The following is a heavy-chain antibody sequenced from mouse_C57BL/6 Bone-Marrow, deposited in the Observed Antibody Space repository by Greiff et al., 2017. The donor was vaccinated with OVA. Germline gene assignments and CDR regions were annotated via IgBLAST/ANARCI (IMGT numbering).Heavy chain of an antibody. J-gene: IGHJ4*01. Sequence: QVQLQQSGAELARPGASVKLSCKASGYTFTSYGISWVKQRTGQGLEWIGEIYPRSGNTYYNEKFKGKATLTADKSSSTAYMELRSLTSEDSAVYFCARDYGSSYVGYYYAKDDWGQGTSVTVSS. D-gene: IGHD1-1*01. CDR1: GYTFTSYG. CDR2: IYPRSGNT. CDR3: ARDYGSSYVGYYYAKDD. V-gene: IGHV1-81*01.